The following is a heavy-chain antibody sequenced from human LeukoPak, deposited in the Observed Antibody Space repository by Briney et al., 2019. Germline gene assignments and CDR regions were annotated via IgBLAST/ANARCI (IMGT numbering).Heavy chain of an antibody. D-gene: IGHD2-15*01. CDR2: INHSGST. V-gene: IGHV4-34*01. CDR3: ARDQPRYCSGGSCYSKQDY. Sequence: SETLSLTCAVYGGSISGYYWSWIRHPPAKGLEWIGEINHSGSTNYNPSLKSRVTISVDTSKNQFSLKLSAVTAADTAVYYCARDQPRYCSGGSCYSKQDYWGQGTVVTVSS. J-gene: IGHJ4*02. CDR1: GGSISGYY.